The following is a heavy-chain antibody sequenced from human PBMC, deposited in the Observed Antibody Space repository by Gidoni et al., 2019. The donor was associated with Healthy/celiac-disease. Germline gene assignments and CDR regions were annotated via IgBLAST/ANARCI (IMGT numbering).Heavy chain of an antibody. Sequence: QVQLVQSGSELKKPGASVKVSCKASGYTLTSYAMNWVRQAPGQGLEWLGWINTNTGNPTYAQGFTGRFVFSLDTSVSTAYLQICSLKAEDTAVYYCARGGSIPHYYYYGMDVWGQGTTVTVSS. V-gene: IGHV7-4-1*01. CDR2: INTNTGNP. CDR1: GYTLTSYA. J-gene: IGHJ6*02. D-gene: IGHD5-12*01. CDR3: ARGGSIPHYYYYGMDV.